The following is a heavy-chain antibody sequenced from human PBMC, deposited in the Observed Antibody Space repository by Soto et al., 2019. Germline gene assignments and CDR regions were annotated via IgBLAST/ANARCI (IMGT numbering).Heavy chain of an antibody. CDR2: IYPGDSDT. V-gene: IGHV5-51*01. CDR1: GYSFTSYW. Sequence: GESLKISCKGSGYSFTSYWIGWVRQMPGKGLEWMGIIYPGDSDTRYSPSFRGQVTISADKSISTAYLQWSSLKASDTAMYYCARRMGYCSGGSCDGMDVWGQGTTVTVSS. D-gene: IGHD2-15*01. J-gene: IGHJ6*02. CDR3: ARRMGYCSGGSCDGMDV.